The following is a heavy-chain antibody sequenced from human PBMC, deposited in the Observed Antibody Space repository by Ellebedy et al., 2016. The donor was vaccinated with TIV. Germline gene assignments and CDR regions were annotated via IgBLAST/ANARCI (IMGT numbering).Heavy chain of an antibody. CDR2: IYGDGSIT. CDR1: GFTFSTYC. J-gene: IGHJ4*02. CDR3: ARGGIDLWEKFDF. D-gene: IGHD3-3*01. V-gene: IGHV3-74*01. Sequence: PGGSLRLSCAASGFTFSTYCMHWVRQAPGKGLVWVSRIYGDGSITSYADSVEGRFIISRDNAKSTLYLPMNSLRADDMDVYYCARGGIDLWEKFDFWGQGTLATVSS.